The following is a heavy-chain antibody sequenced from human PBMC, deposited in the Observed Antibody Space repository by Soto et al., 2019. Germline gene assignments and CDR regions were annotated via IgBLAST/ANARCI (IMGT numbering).Heavy chain of an antibody. CDR2: TYYRSKWSN. CDR1: GDSVFTNGVA. V-gene: IGHV6-1*01. J-gene: IGHJ4*02. Sequence: QVQLQQSGPGLVKPSQTLSLTCAISGDSVFTNGVAWNWPRQSPSRGLEWLGRTYYRSKWSNDYAVSVKSRITINLGTSKNQLSLQLNSVIPEDTAVYYCARGRHSGFDYWGQGTLVTVSS. CDR3: ARGRHSGFDY. D-gene: IGHD1-26*01.